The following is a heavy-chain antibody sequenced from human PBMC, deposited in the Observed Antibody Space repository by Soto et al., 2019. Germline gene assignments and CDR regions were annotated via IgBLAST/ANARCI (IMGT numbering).Heavy chain of an antibody. V-gene: IGHV3-23*01. CDR1: GFTFSSFA. Sequence: GGSLRLSCAASGFTFSSFAMSWVRQAPGKGLEWVSGTNSRAGTTYCADSVKGRFTISRDNSKNTLYLQMNSLTAEDTAVYYCAKDRSSTSCYAFDYWGRGTLVTVSS. CDR2: TNSRAGTT. CDR3: AKDRSSTSCYAFDY. D-gene: IGHD2-2*01. J-gene: IGHJ4*02.